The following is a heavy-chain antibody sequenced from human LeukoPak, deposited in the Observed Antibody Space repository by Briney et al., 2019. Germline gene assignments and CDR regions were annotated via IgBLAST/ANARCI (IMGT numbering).Heavy chain of an antibody. D-gene: IGHD3-22*01. CDR3: ARAMNLGYYDSSGDFDY. CDR1: GFTFSSYS. Sequence: GGSLRLSCAASGFTFSSYSMNWVRQAPGKGLEWASYISSSSSTIYYADSVKGRFTISRDNAKKSLYLQMNSLRAEDTAVYYCARAMNLGYYDSSGDFDYWGQGTLVTVSS. V-gene: IGHV3-48*01. J-gene: IGHJ4*02. CDR2: ISSSSSTI.